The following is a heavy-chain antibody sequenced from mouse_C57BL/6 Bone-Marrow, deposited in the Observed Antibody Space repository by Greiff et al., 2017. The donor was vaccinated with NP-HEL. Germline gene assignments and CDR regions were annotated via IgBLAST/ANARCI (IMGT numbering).Heavy chain of an antibody. D-gene: IGHD1-1*01. J-gene: IGHJ2*01. Sequence: QVQLQPSGAELARPGASVKLSCKASGYTFTSYGISWVKQRTGQGLEWIGEIYPRSGNTYYNEKFKGKATLTADKSSSTAYMELRSLTSEDSAVYFCARAFYYGSSPDYWGQGTTLTVSS. V-gene: IGHV1-81*01. CDR2: IYPRSGNT. CDR1: GYTFTSYG. CDR3: ARAFYYGSSPDY.